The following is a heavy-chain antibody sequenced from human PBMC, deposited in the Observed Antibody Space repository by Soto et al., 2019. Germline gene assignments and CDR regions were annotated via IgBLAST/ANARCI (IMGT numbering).Heavy chain of an antibody. V-gene: IGHV3-15*01. J-gene: IGHJ4*02. CDR2: IKSKADGGTT. D-gene: IGHD4-17*01. CDR1: EFTFANAW. CDR3: TSLYYGH. Sequence: VASLRLSCEASEFTFANAWISWVRQAPGKGLEWVGRIKSKADGGTTDYAAPVKGRFTISRDESQNTLYLQMKSLKTEDTAVYYCTSLYYGHWGQGTLVTVSS.